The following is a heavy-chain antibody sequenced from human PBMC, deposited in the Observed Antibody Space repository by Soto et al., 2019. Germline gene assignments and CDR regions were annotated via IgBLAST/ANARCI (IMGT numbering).Heavy chain of an antibody. CDR2: ISSSSSTI. V-gene: IGHV3-48*01. Sequence: PGGALRLSCGAPGFTFWSYSMNWVRQAPGKGLEWVSYISSSSSTIYYADSVKGRFTISRDNAKNSLYLQMNSLRAEDTAVYYCARDGFDYWGQGTLVTVSS. J-gene: IGHJ4*02. CDR3: ARDGFDY. CDR1: GFTFWSYS.